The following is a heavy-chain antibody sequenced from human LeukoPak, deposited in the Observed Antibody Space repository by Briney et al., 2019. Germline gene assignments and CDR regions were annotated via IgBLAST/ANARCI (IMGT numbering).Heavy chain of an antibody. V-gene: IGHV1-18*01. CDR1: GFVFTGYG. J-gene: IGHJ4*02. D-gene: IGHD1-1*01. Sequence: GASVKVSCKASGFVFTGYGFTWVRQAPGQGLEWMGWISANDGKTHYSERHQGRVTMTTDTDTSTAYMELRSLRSDDTAVYYCARELHVERDDYWGQGTLVTVSS. CDR3: ARELHVERDDY. CDR2: ISANDGKT.